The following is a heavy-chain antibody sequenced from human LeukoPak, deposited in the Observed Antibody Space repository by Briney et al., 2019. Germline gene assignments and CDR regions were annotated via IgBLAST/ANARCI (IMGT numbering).Heavy chain of an antibody. CDR2: INHSGST. D-gene: IGHD3-10*01. J-gene: IGHJ6*04. Sequence: PSETLSLTCAVYGGSFSGYYWSWIRQPPGKGLEWSGEINHSGSTNYNPSLKSRVTISVDTSKNQFSLKLSSVTAADTAVYYCARASGSYGSGSYYYYGMDVWGKGTTVTVSS. CDR3: ARASGSYGSGSYYYYGMDV. V-gene: IGHV4-34*01. CDR1: GGSFSGYY.